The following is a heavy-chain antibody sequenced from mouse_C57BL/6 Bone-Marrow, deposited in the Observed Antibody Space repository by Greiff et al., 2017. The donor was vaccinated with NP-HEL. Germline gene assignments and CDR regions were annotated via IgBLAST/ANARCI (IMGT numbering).Heavy chain of an antibody. J-gene: IGHJ3*01. CDR2: IDPANGNT. D-gene: IGHD1-1*01. V-gene: IGHV14-3*01. CDR3: APHYYGSSSWFAY. CDR1: GFNIKNTY. Sequence: EVQLQQSVAELVRPGASVKLSCTASGFNIKNTYMHWVKQRPEQGLEWIGRIDPANGNTKYAPKFQGKATITADTSSNTAYLQLSSLTSEDTAIYYCAPHYYGSSSWFAYWGQGTLVTVSA.